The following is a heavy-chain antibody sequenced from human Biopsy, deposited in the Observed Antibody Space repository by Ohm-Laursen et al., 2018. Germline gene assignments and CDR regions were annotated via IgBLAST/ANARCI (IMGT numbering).Heavy chain of an antibody. D-gene: IGHD2/OR15-2a*01. Sequence: GTLSLTCIVSGGSISSDYWSWIGQTPGKGMEWIGDIYYSGSNNYNPSLKSRVTISVDTSKNKFSLRLNSVTAADTAVYYCARATNSTGWPYYYFYGMDVWGQGTTVTVSS. J-gene: IGHJ6*02. CDR2: IYYSGSN. CDR3: ARATNSTGWPYYYFYGMDV. V-gene: IGHV4-59*01. CDR1: GGSISSDY.